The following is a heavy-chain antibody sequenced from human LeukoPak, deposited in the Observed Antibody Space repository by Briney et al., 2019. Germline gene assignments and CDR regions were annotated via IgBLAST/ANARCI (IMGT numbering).Heavy chain of an antibody. V-gene: IGHV4-30-4*01. D-gene: IGHD6-19*01. CDR1: GGSISGGDYY. J-gene: IGHJ4*02. Sequence: PSETLSLTCTVSGGSISGGDYYWSWIRQPPGKGLEWNAYIYYSGSTYYNPSLKSRVTISVDTSKNQFSLKLSSVTAADTAVYYCARDVSGWYGGERYDYWGQGTLVTVSS. CDR3: ARDVSGWYGGERYDY. CDR2: IYYSGST.